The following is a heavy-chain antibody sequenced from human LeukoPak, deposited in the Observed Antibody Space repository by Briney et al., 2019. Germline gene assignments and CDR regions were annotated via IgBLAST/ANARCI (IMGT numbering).Heavy chain of an antibody. J-gene: IGHJ4*02. V-gene: IGHV4-59*01. CDR2: IYYSGST. D-gene: IGHD3-22*01. CDR1: GGSFSGYY. CDR3: ARTDSSGYYPDY. Sequence: RSSETLSLTSAVYGGSFSGYYWSWIRQPPGKGLEWIGYIYYSGSTNYNPSLKSRVTISVDTSKNQFSLKLSSVTAADTSVYYCARTDSSGYYPDYWGQGTLVTVSS.